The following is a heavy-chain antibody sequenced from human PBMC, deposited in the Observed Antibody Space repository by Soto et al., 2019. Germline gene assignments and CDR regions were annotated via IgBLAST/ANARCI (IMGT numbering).Heavy chain of an antibody. CDR3: ARDQNGSGNYYTRYFDY. Sequence: SETLSLTCAVFGGSINSRYWWSWVRQSPGKGLEWIGEIYHSGSTNYNPSLKSRVTISVDKSKNQFSLNLSSVTAADTAVYYCARDQNGSGNYYTRYFDYWGQGTLVTVSS. J-gene: IGHJ4*02. CDR1: GGSINSRYW. CDR2: IYHSGST. V-gene: IGHV4-4*02. D-gene: IGHD3-10*01.